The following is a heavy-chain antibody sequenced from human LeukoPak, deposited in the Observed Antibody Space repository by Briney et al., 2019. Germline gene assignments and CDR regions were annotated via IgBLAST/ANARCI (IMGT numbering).Heavy chain of an antibody. CDR1: VFTFSSYS. CDR2: ISSSSSTI. CDR3: ASPTFAN. J-gene: IGHJ4*02. V-gene: IGHV3-48*01. Sequence: GGSLRLSCAASVFTFSSYSMNWVRQAPGKGLEWVSYISSSSSTIYYADSVKGRFTISRDNAKSSLYLQMNSLRAEDTAVYYCASPTFANWGQGTLVTVSS.